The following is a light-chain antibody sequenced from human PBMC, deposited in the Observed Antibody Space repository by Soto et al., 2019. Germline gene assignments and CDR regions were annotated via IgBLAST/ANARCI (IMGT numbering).Light chain of an antibody. CDR2: DAS. CDR3: QQDDNLPLFT. Sequence: DIQMTQSPSSLSASVGDRVTITCQASHDISNYLNWYQQKPGKAPKLLIYDASNLETGVPSRFSGSGSGTDFTFTISSLQPEDIATYYCQQDDNLPLFTFGPGTRVDIK. V-gene: IGKV1-33*01. J-gene: IGKJ3*01. CDR1: HDISNY.